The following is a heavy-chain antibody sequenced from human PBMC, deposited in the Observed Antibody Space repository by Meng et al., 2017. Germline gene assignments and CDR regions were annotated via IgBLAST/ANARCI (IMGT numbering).Heavy chain of an antibody. CDR1: GYILTSYA. J-gene: IGHJ4*02. Sequence: QVHLVHTGSDSKNPAAYMNVSCTPSGYILTSYALNWVRQAPGQGLEWLGWINPNTGNPTYAQGFTGRFVFSLDTSVSTAYLQISSLKAEDTAVYYCARRYYYDSSGYYFYVFGYWGQGTLVTVSS. V-gene: IGHV7-4-1*02. D-gene: IGHD3-22*01. CDR3: ARRYYYDSSGYYFYVFGY. CDR2: INPNTGNP.